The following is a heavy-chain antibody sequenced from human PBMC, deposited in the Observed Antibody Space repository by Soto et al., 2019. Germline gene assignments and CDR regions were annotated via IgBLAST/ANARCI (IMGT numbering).Heavy chain of an antibody. V-gene: IGHV3-7*01. D-gene: IGHD6-19*01. J-gene: IGHJ4*02. CDR1: GFTFSSYW. CDR3: ARGLSYSSGWYRF. CDR2: IKQEGSEK. Sequence: EVQLVESGGGLVQPGGSLRLSCAASGFTFSSYWMSWVRQAPGKGLEWVANIKQEGSEKYYVDSVKGRFTISRDNAKNSLYLQMNSLRAEDTAVYYCARGLSYSSGWYRFWGQGTLVTVSS.